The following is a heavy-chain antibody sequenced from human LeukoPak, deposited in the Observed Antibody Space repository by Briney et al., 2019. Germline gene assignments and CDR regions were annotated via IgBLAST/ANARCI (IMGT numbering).Heavy chain of an antibody. J-gene: IGHJ3*02. CDR1: GFTFSSFS. Sequence: PGGSLRLSCAASGFTFSSFSMNWFRQSPGKGLEWVSYISSSSSTIYYADSVKGRFTISRDNAKNSLYLQMNSLRAEDTAVYYCARGRLLRYFDWLPPRDAFDIWGQGTMVTVSS. D-gene: IGHD3-9*01. V-gene: IGHV3-48*04. CDR3: ARGRLLRYFDWLPPRDAFDI. CDR2: ISSSSSTI.